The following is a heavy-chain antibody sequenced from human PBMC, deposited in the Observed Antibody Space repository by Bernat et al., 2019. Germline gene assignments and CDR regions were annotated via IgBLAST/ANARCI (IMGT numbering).Heavy chain of an antibody. CDR2: IYWDDDK. CDR3: ANRRVTSGWKVDDAFYF. Sequence: ITLKESGPTLVEPAQTLTLTCTFSGISLTISGAGVGWIRQPPGKALEWLALIYWDDDKWYSPFLRTRVTITKDTSKNQVVLTMTNMDPVDTATYYCANRRVTSGWKVDDAFYFWGQGTMVTVSS. J-gene: IGHJ3*01. CDR1: GISLTISGAG. V-gene: IGHV2-5*02. D-gene: IGHD6-19*01.